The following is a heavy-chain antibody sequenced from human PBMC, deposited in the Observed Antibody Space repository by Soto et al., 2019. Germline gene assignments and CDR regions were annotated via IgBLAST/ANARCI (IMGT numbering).Heavy chain of an antibody. J-gene: IGHJ4*02. CDR1: GGSISSSSYY. D-gene: IGHD6-19*01. CDR2: IYYSGST. CDR3: ARRTRVAVAGSAY. V-gene: IGHV4-39*01. Sequence: QLQLQESGPGLVKPSETLSLTCTVSGGSISSSSYYWGWIRQPPGKGLEWIGSIYYSGSTYYNPSLKSRVTISVDTSKNQFSLKLSSVTAADTAVYYCARRTRVAVAGSAYWGQGTLVTVSS.